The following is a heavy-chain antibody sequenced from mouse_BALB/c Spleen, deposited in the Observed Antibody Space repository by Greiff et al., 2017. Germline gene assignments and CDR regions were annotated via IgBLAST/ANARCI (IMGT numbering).Heavy chain of an antibody. CDR1: GYSITSGYY. CDR2: ISYDGSN. J-gene: IGHJ2*01. D-gene: IGHD2-3*01. CDR3: AREERKDGYPFDY. Sequence: EVKLVESGPGLVKPSQSLSLTCSVTGYSITSGYYWNWIRQFPGNKLEWMGYISYDGSNNYNPSLKNRISITRDTSKNQFFLKLNSVTTEDTATYYCAREERKDGYPFDYWGQGTTLTVSS. V-gene: IGHV3-6*02.